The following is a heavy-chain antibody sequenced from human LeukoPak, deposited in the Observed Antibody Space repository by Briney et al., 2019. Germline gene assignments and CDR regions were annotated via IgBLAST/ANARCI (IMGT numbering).Heavy chain of an antibody. V-gene: IGHV1-8*03. CDR2: MNPNSGNT. D-gene: IGHD3-9*01. CDR1: GYTFTSYD. CDR3: ARGFDYRDHWYMDV. J-gene: IGHJ6*03. Sequence: GASVKVPCKASGYTFTSYDINWVRQATGQGPEWMGWMNPNSGNTGYAQKFQGRVTITRNTSISTAYMELSSLRSEDTAVYYCARGFDYRDHWYMDVWGKGTTVTVSS.